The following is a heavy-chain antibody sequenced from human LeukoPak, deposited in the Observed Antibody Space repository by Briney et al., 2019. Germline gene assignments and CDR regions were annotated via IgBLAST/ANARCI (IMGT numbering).Heavy chain of an antibody. CDR1: GFTFSSYA. V-gene: IGHV3-30*02. Sequence: GGSLRLSCAASGFTFSSYAMSWVRQAPGKGLEWVAFIRYDGSNKYYADSVKGRFTISRDNSKNTLYLQMNSLRAEDTAVYYCAKERYSSSWIYYFDYWGQGTLVTVSS. CDR2: IRYDGSNK. CDR3: AKERYSSSWIYYFDY. D-gene: IGHD6-13*01. J-gene: IGHJ4*02.